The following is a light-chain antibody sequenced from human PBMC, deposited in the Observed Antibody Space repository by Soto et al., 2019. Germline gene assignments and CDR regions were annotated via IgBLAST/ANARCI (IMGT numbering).Light chain of an antibody. CDR3: QQYNSYAWT. V-gene: IGKV1-5*01. Sequence: DIQMTQSPSTLSASVGDRVTITCRASQSVGAWLAWYQQKPGKAPKFLIYDASNLESGVPSRFSGSGSGTEFTLTISSLQPDDFATYYCQQYNSYAWTFGQGTKVDI. CDR1: QSVGAW. J-gene: IGKJ1*01. CDR2: DAS.